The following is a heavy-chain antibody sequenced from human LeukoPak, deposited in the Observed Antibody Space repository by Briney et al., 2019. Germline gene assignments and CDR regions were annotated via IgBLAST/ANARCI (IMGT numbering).Heavy chain of an antibody. CDR2: IYPGDSDT. D-gene: IGHD2-2*01. J-gene: IGHJ2*01. CDR1: GYSFTNYW. Sequence: GESLKISCKGSGYSFTNYWIAWVRQLPGKGLEWMGVIYPGDSDTRYSPSFQGQVTISADKSFSTAYLQWSSLKASDTATYYCARPRSSSSWYFDLWGRGTLVTVSS. CDR3: ARPRSSSSWYFDL. V-gene: IGHV5-51*01.